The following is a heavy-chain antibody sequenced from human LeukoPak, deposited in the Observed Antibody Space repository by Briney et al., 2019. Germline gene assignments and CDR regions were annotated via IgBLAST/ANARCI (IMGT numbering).Heavy chain of an antibody. CDR1: GFTFSSYR. D-gene: IGHD1-26*01. Sequence: GGSLRLSCAASGFTFSSYRINWVRQAPGKGLEWVSSISGSSSYIYYADSMKGRFTISRDNSKNTLYLQMNSLRAEDTAVYYCAKSESYSFDYWGQGTLVTVSS. V-gene: IGHV3-21*01. CDR3: AKSESYSFDY. CDR2: ISGSSSYI. J-gene: IGHJ4*02.